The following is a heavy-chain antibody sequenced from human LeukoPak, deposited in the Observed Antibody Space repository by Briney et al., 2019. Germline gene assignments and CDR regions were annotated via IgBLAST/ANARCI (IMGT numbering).Heavy chain of an antibody. V-gene: IGHV3-23*01. D-gene: IGHD3-9*01. Sequence: GGSLRLSCAASGFTFSSYGMSWVRQAPGKGLEWVSAISGSGGSTYYADSVRGRFTISRDNSKNTLFLQMNSLRPEDTAVYYCARGPDYDILADYFDYWGQGTLVTVSS. CDR1: GFTFSSYG. CDR3: ARGPDYDILADYFDY. J-gene: IGHJ4*02. CDR2: ISGSGGST.